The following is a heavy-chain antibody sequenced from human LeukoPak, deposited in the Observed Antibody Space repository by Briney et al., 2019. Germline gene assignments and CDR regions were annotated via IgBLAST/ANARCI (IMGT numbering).Heavy chain of an antibody. CDR2: INWNGGST. D-gene: IGHD3-10*01. V-gene: IGHV3-20*04. Sequence: PGGSLRLSCAASGFTFDDYGMSWVRQAPGKGLEWVSGINWNGGSTGYADSVKGRFTISRDNAKNSLYLQMNSLRAEDTALYYCARLRGSGRYYNGGVDYWGQGTLVTVSS. CDR3: ARLRGSGRYYNGGVDY. J-gene: IGHJ4*02. CDR1: GFTFDDYG.